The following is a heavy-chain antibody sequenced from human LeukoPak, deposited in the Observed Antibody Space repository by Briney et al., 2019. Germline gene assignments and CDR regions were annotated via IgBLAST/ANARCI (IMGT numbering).Heavy chain of an antibody. CDR3: ARGYSGCFHY. V-gene: IGHV1-3*04. D-gene: IGHD1-26*01. CDR1: GYTFTGYA. CDR2: INTGSGNT. Sequence: ASVTVSCKASGYTFTGYALHWVRQAPGQGLEWMGWINTGSGNTKYSQRFQDRVTITMDTSASTVYMEMNDLGSEDTAVYYCARGYSGCFHYWGQGALVTDSS. J-gene: IGHJ4*02.